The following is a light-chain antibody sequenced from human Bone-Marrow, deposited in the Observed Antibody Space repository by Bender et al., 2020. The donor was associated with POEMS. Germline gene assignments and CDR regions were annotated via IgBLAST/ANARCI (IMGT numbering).Light chain of an antibody. CDR1: SSDIGFYNL. Sequence: QSALTQPASVSGSPGQSITISCTGTSSDIGFYNLVSWYQQHPGNVPKLIIYEVSKRPSGVSNRFSGSKSGNTASLTISGLQAEDEAAYYCSSYINNIWVFGGGTQLTVL. V-gene: IGLV2-14*02. CDR2: EVS. J-gene: IGLJ3*02. CDR3: SSYINNIWV.